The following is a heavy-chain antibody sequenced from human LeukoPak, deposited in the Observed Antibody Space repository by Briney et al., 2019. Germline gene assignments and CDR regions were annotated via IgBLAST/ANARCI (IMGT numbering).Heavy chain of an antibody. CDR2: ISSSSSYI. J-gene: IGHJ4*02. CDR1: GFTFSSYS. CDR3: ASVVAARRGY. V-gene: IGHV3-21*01. Sequence: GGSLRLPCAASGFTFSSYSMNWVRQAPGKGLEWVSSISSSSSYIYYADSVKGRFTISRDNAKNSLYLQMNSLRAEDTAVYYCASVVAARRGYWGQGTLVTVSS. D-gene: IGHD6-6*01.